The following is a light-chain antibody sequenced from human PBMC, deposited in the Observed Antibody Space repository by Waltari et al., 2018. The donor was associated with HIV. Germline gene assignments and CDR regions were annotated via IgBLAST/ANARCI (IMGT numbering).Light chain of an antibody. V-gene: IGKV1-12*01. CDR3: QQADSFPHT. J-gene: IGKJ4*01. Sequence: DIQMAQSPSSVTGSVGDRVTITCRASQSIGASLAWYQHQPGEAPKRIIFGASRLESGVPPRFVGSGSGTEFALTISSLQTEDSATYYCQQADSFPHTFGGGTKVEV. CDR2: GAS. CDR1: QSIGAS.